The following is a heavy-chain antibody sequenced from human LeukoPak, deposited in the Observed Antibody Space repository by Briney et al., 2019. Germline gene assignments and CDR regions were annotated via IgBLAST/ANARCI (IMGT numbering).Heavy chain of an antibody. J-gene: IGHJ3*02. Sequence: GGSLRLSCAASGFTVSSNYMSWVRQAPGKGLEWVSIIYSGGSTFYADSVKSRFTISRDNSKNTLYLQMNSLRAEDTAVYYCARGGCYLSAFDIWGQGTMVTVSS. CDR2: IYSGGST. V-gene: IGHV3-53*01. D-gene: IGHD1-26*01. CDR1: GFTVSSNY. CDR3: ARGGCYLSAFDI.